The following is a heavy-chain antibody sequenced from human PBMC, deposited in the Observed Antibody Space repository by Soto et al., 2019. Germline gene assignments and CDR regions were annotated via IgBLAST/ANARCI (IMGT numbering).Heavy chain of an antibody. J-gene: IGHJ3*02. V-gene: IGHV4-31*03. Sequence: SETLSLTCTVSGGSISSGGYYWSWIRQHPGKGLEWIGYIYYSGSTYYNPSLKSRVTISVDTSKNQFSLKLSSVTAADTAVYYCARAEYNWNSMKGVHAFDIWGQGTMVTVSS. CDR3: ARAEYNWNSMKGVHAFDI. D-gene: IGHD1-7*01. CDR1: GGSISSGGYY. CDR2: IYYSGST.